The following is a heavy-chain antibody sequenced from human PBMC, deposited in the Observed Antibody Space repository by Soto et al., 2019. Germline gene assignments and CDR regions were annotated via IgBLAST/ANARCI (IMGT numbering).Heavy chain of an antibody. CDR2: INHSGST. J-gene: IGHJ4*02. D-gene: IGHD2-15*01. V-gene: IGHV4-34*10. CDR1: GGYFSGYY. CDR3: TKYPRTDAEGYSFDY. Sequence: SETLSLTCAVYGGYFSGYYWSWIRQPQGKGLEWIAEINHSGSTNYNPSLKSRVTMSVDSAKNQFSLQLSSVTAADTAVYFCTKYPRTDAEGYSFDYWRQGALVTVSS.